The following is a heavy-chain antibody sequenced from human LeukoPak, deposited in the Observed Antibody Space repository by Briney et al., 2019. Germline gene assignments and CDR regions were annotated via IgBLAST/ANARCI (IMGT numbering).Heavy chain of an antibody. J-gene: IGHJ6*03. V-gene: IGHV3-23*01. CDR3: AESFGESSLYYYYYMDV. CDR2: ISGSGGST. D-gene: IGHD3-10*01. Sequence: GGSLRLSCAASGFTFSSYAMSWVRQAPGKGLEWVSAISGSGGSTYYADSVKGRFTISRDNSKNTLYLQMNSLRAEDTAVYYCAESFGESSLYYYYYMDVWGKGTTVTVSS. CDR1: GFTFSSYA.